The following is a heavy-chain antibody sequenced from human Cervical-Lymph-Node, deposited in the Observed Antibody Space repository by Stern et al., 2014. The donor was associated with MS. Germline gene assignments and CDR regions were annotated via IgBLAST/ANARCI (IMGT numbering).Heavy chain of an antibody. V-gene: IGHV5-51*01. D-gene: IGHD3-22*01. Sequence: EVQLVQSGAEVKKPGESLKISCRTSGYTFSNFWIGWVRQMPGKGLEWMGVISPADSDPTYSPSFQGQVTISADESISTAYLQWRSLKASDTAMYYCVRRRDSAGYDTFDLWGQGTMLIVSS. CDR2: ISPADSDP. CDR1: GYTFSNFW. CDR3: VRRRDSAGYDTFDL. J-gene: IGHJ3*01.